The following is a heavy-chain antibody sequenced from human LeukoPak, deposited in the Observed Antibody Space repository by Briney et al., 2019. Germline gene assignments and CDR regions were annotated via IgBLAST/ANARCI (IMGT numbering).Heavy chain of an antibody. V-gene: IGHV3-20*04. Sequence: GESLRLSCAASGFMFADHGMTWVRQVPGKGLEWVSGINWNGGSTGYVDSVKGRFTISRDNAKNVLFLQMNNLRAEDTAFYYCARGEWDLRDWGQGTLVTVSS. J-gene: IGHJ4*02. CDR1: GFMFADHG. D-gene: IGHD1-26*01. CDR3: ARGEWDLRD. CDR2: INWNGGST.